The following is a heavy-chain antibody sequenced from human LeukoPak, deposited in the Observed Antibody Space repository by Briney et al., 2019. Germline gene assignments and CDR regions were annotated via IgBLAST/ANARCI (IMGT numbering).Heavy chain of an antibody. J-gene: IGHJ4*02. V-gene: IGHV3-30-3*01. CDR1: GFTFSICA. CDR3: VRGVGLYDSTGYFDY. Sequence: PGRSLRLSCAASGFTFSICAMHWVRQAPGKGLEWVATLSYDGTNKYYADSVKGRFTISRDNSKNTLYLQMNSLRAVDTAVYYCVRGVGLYDSTGYFDYWGQGTLVTVSS. CDR2: LSYDGTNK. D-gene: IGHD3-22*01.